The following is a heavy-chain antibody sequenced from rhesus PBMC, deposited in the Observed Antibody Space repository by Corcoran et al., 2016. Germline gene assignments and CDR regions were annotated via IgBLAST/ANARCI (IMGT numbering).Heavy chain of an antibody. J-gene: IGHJ4*01. D-gene: IGHD2-27*01. CDR1: GYTFPSYS. V-gene: IGHV1-200*01. CDR2: INPNNGNT. Sequence: QVQLVQSGAEVKKPGASVKLSCKASGYTFPSYSINWVRQATGQGLEWMGWINPNNGNTGYAQKFQGRVTMTRDTSTSTAYMELSSLRSEDTAVYYCASGYSTNLDYWGQGVLVTVSS. CDR3: ASGYSTNLDY.